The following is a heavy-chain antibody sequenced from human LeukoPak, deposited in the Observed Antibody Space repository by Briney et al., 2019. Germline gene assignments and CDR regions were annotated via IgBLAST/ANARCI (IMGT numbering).Heavy chain of an antibody. CDR3: VRHNAARAFDI. D-gene: IGHD1-1*01. CDR1: GFTFSSLW. Sequence: PGGSLRLSCAASGFTFSSLWMHWVRQAPGKGLVWVSRVSDDGSTTTYADSVKGRLTISRDNAKNTLYLQMNSLRPEDTAVYYCVRHNAARAFDIWGQGTMVIVSS. V-gene: IGHV3-74*03. CDR2: VSDDGSTT. J-gene: IGHJ3*02.